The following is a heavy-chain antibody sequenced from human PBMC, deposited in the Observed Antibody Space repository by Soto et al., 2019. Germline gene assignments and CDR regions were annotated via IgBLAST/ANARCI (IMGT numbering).Heavy chain of an antibody. Sequence: SETLSLTCTVSGGSTNHYYWSWIRQPAGKGLEWIGRVYTTGSTNYNPSLKSRVTMSVDTSNNQFSLRVSSVTAADTAIYYCARGPPFDSWGQGTLVTVS. CDR1: GGSTNHYY. J-gene: IGHJ5*02. V-gene: IGHV4-4*07. CDR3: ARGPPFDS. CDR2: VYTTGST.